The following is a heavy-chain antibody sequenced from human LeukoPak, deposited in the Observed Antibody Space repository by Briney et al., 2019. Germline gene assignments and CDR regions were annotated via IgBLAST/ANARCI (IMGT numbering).Heavy chain of an antibody. D-gene: IGHD4-17*01. V-gene: IGHV4-30-4*08. Sequence: SETLSLTCTVSGGSISSGDYYWSWIRQPPGKGLEWIGYIYYSGSTYFNPSLKSRVTISVDTSKNQFSLKLSSVTAADTAMYYCARVSDGDYPFDYWGQGTLVTVSS. CDR2: IYYSGST. CDR3: ARVSDGDYPFDY. CDR1: GGSISSGDYY. J-gene: IGHJ4*02.